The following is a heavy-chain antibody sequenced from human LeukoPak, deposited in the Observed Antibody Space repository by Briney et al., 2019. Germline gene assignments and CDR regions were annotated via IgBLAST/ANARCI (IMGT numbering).Heavy chain of an antibody. CDR3: AKDCRWPNDAFDL. J-gene: IGHJ3*01. V-gene: IGHV3-23*01. Sequence: GGSLRLSCAASGFTLSSYGMSWVRQAPGKGLEWVSAISSSGRGSTTWYAASVKVRFSISRDNSKNTLYLQMNSLRAEDTALYYCAKDCRWPNDAFDLWGQGTMVTVSS. D-gene: IGHD3-16*02. CDR1: GFTLSSYG. CDR2: ISSSGRGSTT.